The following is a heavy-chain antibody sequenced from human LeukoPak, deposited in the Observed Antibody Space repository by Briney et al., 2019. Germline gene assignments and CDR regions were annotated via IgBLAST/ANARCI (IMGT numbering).Heavy chain of an antibody. J-gene: IGHJ4*02. V-gene: IGHV4-38-2*02. D-gene: IGHD1-14*01. CDR1: GYSINNGFY. CDR3: ARARRDVAEAMD. Sequence: SETLSLTCTVSGYSINNGFYWDWIRQPPGRGLEWIGGMYYNGRTYYNPSLKSRVHISPDTSKNHFSLKLSSVAAADTAVYYCARARRDVAEAMDWGQGTLVTVSS. CDR2: MYYNGRT.